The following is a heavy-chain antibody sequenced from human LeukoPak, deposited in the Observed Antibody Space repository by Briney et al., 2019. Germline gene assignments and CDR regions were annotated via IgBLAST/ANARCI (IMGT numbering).Heavy chain of an antibody. CDR3: AKESPVFDY. CDR2: ISGSGDTT. J-gene: IGHJ4*02. CDR1: GFTFSRYA. Sequence: GGSLRLSCVASGFTFSRYAMTWVRQAPGKGLDWVSVISGSGDTTYYADSVKGRFTISRDNSKNTLYLQMNSLRAEDTAVYYCAKESPVFDYWGQGTLVTVSS. V-gene: IGHV3-23*01.